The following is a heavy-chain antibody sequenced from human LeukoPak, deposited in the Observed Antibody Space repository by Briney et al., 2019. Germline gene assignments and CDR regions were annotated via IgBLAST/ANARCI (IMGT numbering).Heavy chain of an antibody. J-gene: IGHJ4*02. CDR3: AREESSRGVFY. CDR2: IYYSGST. CDR1: GGSISSHY. Sequence: PSETLSLTCTVSGGSISSHYWSWIRQPPGKGLEWIGYIYYSGSTNYNPSLKSRVTISVDTSKNQFSLKLSSVTAADTAVYYCAREESSRGVFYWGQGTLVTVSS. V-gene: IGHV4-59*11. D-gene: IGHD6-13*01.